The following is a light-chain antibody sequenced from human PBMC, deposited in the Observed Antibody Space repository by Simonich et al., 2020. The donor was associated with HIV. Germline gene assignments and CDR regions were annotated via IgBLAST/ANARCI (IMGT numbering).Light chain of an antibody. J-gene: IGLJ2*01. Sequence: QSALTQPASVSWSPGQSTTISFTGTSSDVGGYNYVSWYQQHPGKAPQLLIYDVSKRPSGVSNLFSGSKSGNTASLTISGLQAEDEADYYCSSYTSSSNVVFGGGTKLTVL. CDR3: SSYTSSSNVV. V-gene: IGLV2-14*01. CDR1: SSDVGGYNY. CDR2: DVS.